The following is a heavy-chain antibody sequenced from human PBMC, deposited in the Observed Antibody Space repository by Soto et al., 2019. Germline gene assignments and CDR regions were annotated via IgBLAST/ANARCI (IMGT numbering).Heavy chain of an antibody. CDR1: GGSFSGYY. Sequence: SETLSLTCAVYGGSFSGYYWSWIRQPPGKGLEWIGEINHSGSTSYNPSLKSRVTISVDTSKNQFSLRLSSVTAADTAMYYCARGGPKWLRFYVGGQGTLVTVSS. CDR2: INHSGST. V-gene: IGHV4-34*01. CDR3: ARGGPKWLRFYV. J-gene: IGHJ4*02. D-gene: IGHD5-12*01.